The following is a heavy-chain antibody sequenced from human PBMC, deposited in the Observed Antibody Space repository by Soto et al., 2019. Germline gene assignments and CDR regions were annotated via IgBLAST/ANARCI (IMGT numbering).Heavy chain of an antibody. D-gene: IGHD1-26*01. J-gene: IGHJ4*02. CDR2: ISSSSSYI. Sequence: GGSLRLSCAASGFTFSSYSMNWVRQAPGNGLEWVSSISSSSSYIYYADSVKGRFTISRDNAKNSLYLQMNSLRAEDTAVYYCARGSYETIVGATDYWGQGTLVTVSS. V-gene: IGHV3-21*01. CDR1: GFTFSSYS. CDR3: ARGSYETIVGATDY.